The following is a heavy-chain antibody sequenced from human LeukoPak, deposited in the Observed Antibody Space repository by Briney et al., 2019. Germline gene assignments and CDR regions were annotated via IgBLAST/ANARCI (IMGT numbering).Heavy chain of an antibody. CDR2: INGAGSST. CDR3: ARDKGYY. CDR1: GFTFSSHW. J-gene: IGHJ4*02. Sequence: GGSLRLSCAASGFTFSSHWMHWVRQAPGKGLVWVSRINGAGSSTSYADSVKGRFTISRDNAKNSLYLQMNSLRDEDTALYYCARDKGYYWGQGTLVSVSS. V-gene: IGHV3-74*01.